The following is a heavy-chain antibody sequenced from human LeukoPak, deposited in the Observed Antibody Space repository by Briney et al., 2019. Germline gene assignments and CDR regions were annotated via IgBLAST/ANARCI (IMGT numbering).Heavy chain of an antibody. J-gene: IGHJ3*01. CDR3: ARDNAGLVKHLDAFDL. CDR2: IWNDGSNT. D-gene: IGHD1-26*01. CDR1: GFIFSDYG. Sequence: PGRSLRLSCAASGFIFSDYGMRWVRQAPGKGLEWVAVIWNDGSNTYYGDSVKGLFTISRDNSKNTVYLQMNSLRAEDTAVYYCARDNAGLVKHLDAFDLWGQGTMVTVAS. V-gene: IGHV3-33*01.